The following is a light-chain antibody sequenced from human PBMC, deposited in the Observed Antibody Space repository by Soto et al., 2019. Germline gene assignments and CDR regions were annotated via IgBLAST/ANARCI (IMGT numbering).Light chain of an antibody. CDR3: QQSYSTPPT. CDR1: QGISSW. V-gene: IGKV1-12*01. J-gene: IGKJ4*01. Sequence: DIQMTQSPSSVSASVGDRVTITCRASQGISSWLAWYQQKPEKAPKLVIYDASSFQSGVPSRFSGSGSGTDFTLTISSLQPEDFATYYCQQSYSTPPTFGGGTKVDIK. CDR2: DAS.